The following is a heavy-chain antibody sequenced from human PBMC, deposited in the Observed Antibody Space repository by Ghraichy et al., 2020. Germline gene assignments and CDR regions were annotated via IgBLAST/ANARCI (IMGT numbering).Heavy chain of an antibody. CDR1: GFTFSSFW. CDR3: ARGAARNFDY. D-gene: IGHD2-15*01. Sequence: GGSLRLSCAASGFTFSSFWMHWVRQAPGKGLVWVSRINSDGRSTTYADSVEGRFTISRDNAKNTLYLQINSLRAEDTAVYFCARGAARNFDYWGQGTLVTVSS. CDR2: INSDGRST. J-gene: IGHJ4*02. V-gene: IGHV3-74*01.